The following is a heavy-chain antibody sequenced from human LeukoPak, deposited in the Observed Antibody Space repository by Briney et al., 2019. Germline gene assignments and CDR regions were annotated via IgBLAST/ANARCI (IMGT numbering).Heavy chain of an antibody. V-gene: IGHV1-18*01. CDR3: ARPAYYDFWSGPLHL. D-gene: IGHD3-3*01. Sequence: ASVKVSCKASGYTFTSYGISWVRQAPGQGLEWMGWISGYNGNTNYAQKLQGRVTMTTDTSTTTAYMELRSLRSDDTAVYYCARPAYYDFWSGPLHLWGQGTMVTVSS. CDR1: GYTFTSYG. CDR2: ISGYNGNT. J-gene: IGHJ3*01.